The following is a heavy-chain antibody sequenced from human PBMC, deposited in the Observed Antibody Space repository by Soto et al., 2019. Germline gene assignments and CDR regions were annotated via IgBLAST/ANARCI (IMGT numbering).Heavy chain of an antibody. CDR1: GFTFGDYA. J-gene: IGHJ6*02. CDR3: TRPKKFGSSGYYYYGMDV. D-gene: IGHD2-15*01. CDR2: IRSKAYGGTT. Sequence: PGGSLRLSCTASGFTFGDYAMSWVRQAPGKGLEWVGFIRSKAYGGTTEYAASVKGRFTISRDDSKSIAYLQMNSLKTEDTAVYYCTRPKKFGSSGYYYYGMDVWGQGTTVTGSS. V-gene: IGHV3-49*04.